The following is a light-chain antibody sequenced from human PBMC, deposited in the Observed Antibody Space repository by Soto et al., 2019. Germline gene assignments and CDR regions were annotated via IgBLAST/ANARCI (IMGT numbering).Light chain of an antibody. CDR3: QQYTAQPRGT. J-gene: IGKJ4*01. V-gene: IGKV3-15*01. CDR2: RAS. CDR1: QSVSSN. Sequence: EVVMTQSPATLSVSPGERATLSCRASQSVSSNLAWYQQKPGQAPRLLIYRASSRATGFPARFSGSGSGTEYTISICSLQSADDAVYYSQQYTAQPRGTFGAGTKVDIK.